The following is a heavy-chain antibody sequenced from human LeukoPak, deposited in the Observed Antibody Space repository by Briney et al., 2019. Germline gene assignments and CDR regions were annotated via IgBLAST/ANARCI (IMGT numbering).Heavy chain of an antibody. V-gene: IGHV5-51*01. Sequence: PGESLKISCKGSGYSFTSYWVGWVRQMPGKGLEWMGIIYPDDSDTRYSPSFQGQVTISADKSISTAYLQWSSLKASDTAMYYCARRVYSYGIFDAFDIWGQGSMVTVSS. CDR2: IYPDDSDT. CDR1: GYSFTSYW. J-gene: IGHJ3*02. D-gene: IGHD5-18*01. CDR3: ARRVYSYGIFDAFDI.